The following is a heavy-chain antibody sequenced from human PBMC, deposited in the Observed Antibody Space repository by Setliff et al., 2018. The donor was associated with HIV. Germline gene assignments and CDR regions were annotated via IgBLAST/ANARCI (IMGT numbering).Heavy chain of an antibody. CDR2: IIPIFGTA. D-gene: IGHD2-15*01. J-gene: IGHJ3*02. V-gene: IGHV1-69*05. CDR1: GSTFSSYA. CDR3: ARDGRLLNAFDI. Sequence: SVKVSCKASGSTFSSYAISWVRQAPGQGLEWMGGIIPIFGTANYAQKFQGRVTITTDESTSTACMELSSLRSEDTAVYYCARDGRLLNAFDIWGQGTMVTVSS.